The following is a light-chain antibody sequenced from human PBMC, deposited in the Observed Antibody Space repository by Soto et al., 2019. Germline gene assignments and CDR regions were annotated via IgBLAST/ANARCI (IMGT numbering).Light chain of an antibody. J-gene: IGKJ4*01. CDR3: HQYGSSPLPGGSPLP. CDR2: GAS. Sequence: ENVLTQSPGTLSLSPGERATLSCRASQSVSGNYLAWYQHKPGQAPRLLIYGASSRATGIADRFSGSGSGTAFTLTISRLEPEACAVYYCHQYGSSPLPGGSPLPFGGGTKVELK. V-gene: IGKV3-20*01. CDR1: QSVSGNY.